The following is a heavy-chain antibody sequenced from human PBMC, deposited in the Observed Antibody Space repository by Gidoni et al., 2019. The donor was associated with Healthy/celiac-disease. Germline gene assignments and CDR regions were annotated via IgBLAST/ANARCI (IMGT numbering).Heavy chain of an antibody. Sequence: QVQLVQSGAEVKKPGASVKVSCKASGYTFTSYAMHWVRQAPGQRLEWMGWINAGNGNTKYSQKFQGRVTITRDTSESTAYMELSSLRSEDTAVYYCARFLGFRGGFDPWGQGTLVTVSS. V-gene: IGHV1-3*01. J-gene: IGHJ5*02. CDR3: ARFLGFRGGFDP. D-gene: IGHD3-3*01. CDR1: GYTFTSYA. CDR2: INAGNGNT.